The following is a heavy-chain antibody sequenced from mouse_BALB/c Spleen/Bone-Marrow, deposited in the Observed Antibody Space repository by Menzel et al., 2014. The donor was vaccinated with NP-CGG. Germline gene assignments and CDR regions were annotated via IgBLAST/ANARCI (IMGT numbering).Heavy chain of an antibody. CDR1: GFTFSDYY. V-gene: IGHV7-3*02. CDR2: IRNKANGYTT. Sequence: EVKLMESGGGLVQPGGSLRLSCATSGFTFSDYYMNWVRQPPGKALEWLGFIRNKANGYTTEYSASVKGRFTISRDNSQNILYLQMNTLRAEDSATYYCARDKGRVLFDYRGQGATLTVSS. J-gene: IGHJ2*01. CDR3: ARDKGRVLFDY.